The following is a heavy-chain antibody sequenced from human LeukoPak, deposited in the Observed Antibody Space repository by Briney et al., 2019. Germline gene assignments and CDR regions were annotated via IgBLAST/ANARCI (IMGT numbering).Heavy chain of an antibody. Sequence: ASVKVSCKTSCYTFTNYGISWVRQAPGQGLEWMGWVSTSNPHTNYAPTFRGRVIMTTDTSTTTAYLEMRSLTSGDTAVYYCARDRFLWGLGNWFDLWGQGTLVTVTS. CDR3: ARDRFLWGLGNWFDL. J-gene: IGHJ5*02. V-gene: IGHV1-18*01. CDR2: VSTSNPHT. D-gene: IGHD3-3*01. CDR1: CYTFTNYG.